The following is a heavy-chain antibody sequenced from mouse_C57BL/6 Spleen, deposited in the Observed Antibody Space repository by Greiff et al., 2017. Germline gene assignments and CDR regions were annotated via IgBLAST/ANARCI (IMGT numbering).Heavy chain of an antibody. CDR3: ATDYEFAY. V-gene: IGHV1-20*01. Sequence: VQLLQSGPELVKPGDSVQISCKASGYSFTGYFMNWVMKRHGKSLEWLGRLNPYNGDTFYNQQFKGQATLTVDKSSSTAHMELRSLTSEDSAVYYCATDYEFAYWGQGTLVTVSA. CDR2: LNPYNGDT. D-gene: IGHD2-4*01. CDR1: GYSFTGYF. J-gene: IGHJ3*01.